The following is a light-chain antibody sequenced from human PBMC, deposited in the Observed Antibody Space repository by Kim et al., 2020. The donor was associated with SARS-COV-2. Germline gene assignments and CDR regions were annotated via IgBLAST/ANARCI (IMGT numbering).Light chain of an antibody. CDR2: GKN. Sequence: SSELTQDPAVSVALGQTVRITCHGDSLRSYYATWYQQKPGQAPVLVIYGKNNRPSGIPVRFSGSSSGNTASLTNTGAQAEDEADYYCNSRDSSGNHHVVF. CDR1: SLRSYY. CDR3: NSRDSSGNHHVV. J-gene: IGLJ2*01. V-gene: IGLV3-19*01.